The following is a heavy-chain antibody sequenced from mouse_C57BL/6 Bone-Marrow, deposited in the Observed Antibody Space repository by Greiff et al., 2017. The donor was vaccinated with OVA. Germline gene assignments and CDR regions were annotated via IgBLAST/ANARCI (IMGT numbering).Heavy chain of an antibody. CDR3: TTWDLGYYDYLDY. V-gene: IGHV14-4*01. Sequence: VQLQQSGAELVRPGASVKLSCTASGFNIKDDYMHWVKQRPEQGLEWIGWIDPENGDTEYASKFQGKATIKADTSSNTAYLQRSSLTSEDTAVYDGTTWDLGYYDYLDYWGQGTTLTVSS. J-gene: IGHJ2*01. CDR1: GFNIKDDY. D-gene: IGHD1-1*01. CDR2: IDPENGDT.